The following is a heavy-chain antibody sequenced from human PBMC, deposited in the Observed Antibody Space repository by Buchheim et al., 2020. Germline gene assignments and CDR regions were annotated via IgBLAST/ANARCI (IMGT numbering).Heavy chain of an antibody. Sequence: EVQLVESGGGLVKPGGSLRLSCAASGFTFSNAWMSWVRQAPGKGLEWVGRIKSKTDVGTTDYAAPVKGRFTISRDDSKNTLYLQMNSLKTEDTAVYYCTTEGNDYYYYYGMDVWGQGTT. J-gene: IGHJ6*02. V-gene: IGHV3-15*01. D-gene: IGHD1-1*01. CDR3: TTEGNDYYYYYGMDV. CDR1: GFTFSNAW. CDR2: IKSKTDVGTT.